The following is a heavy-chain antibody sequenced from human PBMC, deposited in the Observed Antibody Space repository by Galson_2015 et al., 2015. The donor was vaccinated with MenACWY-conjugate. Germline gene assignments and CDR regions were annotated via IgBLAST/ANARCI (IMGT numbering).Heavy chain of an antibody. J-gene: IGHJ4*02. D-gene: IGHD2-2*01. CDR1: GYTFTSYG. Sequence: SVKVSCKASGYTFTSYGISWVRQAPGQGLEWMGWISAYNGNTNYAQKLQGRVTMTTDTSTSTAYMELRSLRSDDTAVYYCARAMEVVPAAMLGGDYWGQGTLVTVSS. V-gene: IGHV1-18*01. CDR2: ISAYNGNT. CDR3: ARAMEVVPAAMLGGDY.